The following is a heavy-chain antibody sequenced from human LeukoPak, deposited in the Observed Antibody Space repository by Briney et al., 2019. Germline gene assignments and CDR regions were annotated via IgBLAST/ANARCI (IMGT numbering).Heavy chain of an antibody. CDR1: GGSFSGYY. V-gene: IGHV4-34*01. Sequence: SETLSLTCAVYGGSFSGYYWSWIRQPPGKGLEWIGEINHSGSTNYNPSLKSRVTISVDTSRNQFSLKLSSVTAADTAVYYCARAQIAVALYYFDYWGQGTLVTVSS. CDR2: INHSGST. J-gene: IGHJ4*02. D-gene: IGHD6-19*01. CDR3: ARAQIAVALYYFDY.